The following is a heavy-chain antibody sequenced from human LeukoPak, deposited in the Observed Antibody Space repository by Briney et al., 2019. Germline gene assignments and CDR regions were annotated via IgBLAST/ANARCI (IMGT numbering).Heavy chain of an antibody. CDR1: GFTFSSYS. D-gene: IGHD2-2*01. CDR2: ISSSSSTI. CDR3: PRYYCSSTRCYPGDY. Sequence: GGSLRLSCAASGFTFSSYSMNWVRQAPGKGLEWVSYISSSSSTIYYADSVKGRFTISRDNAKNSLYLQMNSLRAEDTAVYYCPRYYCSSTRCYPGDYWGQGTLVTVSS. J-gene: IGHJ4*02. V-gene: IGHV3-48*01.